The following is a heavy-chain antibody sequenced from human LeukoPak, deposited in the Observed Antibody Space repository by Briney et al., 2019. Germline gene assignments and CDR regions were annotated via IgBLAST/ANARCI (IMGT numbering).Heavy chain of an antibody. CDR2: ISSSSGYL. V-gene: IGHV3-21*05. J-gene: IGHJ4*02. D-gene: IGHD5-18*01. CDR1: GFTFSSYS. Sequence: GGSLRLSCAASGFTFSSYSMNWVRQAPGKGLEWVSYISSSSGYLYYADSVKGRFTISRDNSKNTLYLQMNSLRAEDTAVYYCAKGVAAMVTRPFDYWGQGTLVTVSS. CDR3: AKGVAAMVTRPFDY.